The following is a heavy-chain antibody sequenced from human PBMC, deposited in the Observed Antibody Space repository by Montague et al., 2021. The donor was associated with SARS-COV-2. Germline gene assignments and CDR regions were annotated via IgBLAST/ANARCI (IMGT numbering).Heavy chain of an antibody. CDR2: MYYSGRT. CDR3: ARDFDY. Sequence: SETLSLTCTVSGGSISSYYWSWIRQPPGKGLEWIGYMYYSGRTNYNPSLKGRVTLSVDTSKNQFSLKLSSVTAADTAVYYCARDFDYWGQGTLVTVSS. V-gene: IGHV4-59*13. CDR1: GGSISSYY. J-gene: IGHJ4*02.